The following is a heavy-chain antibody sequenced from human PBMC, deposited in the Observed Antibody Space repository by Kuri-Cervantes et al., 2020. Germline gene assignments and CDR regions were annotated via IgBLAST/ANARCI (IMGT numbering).Heavy chain of an antibody. D-gene: IGHD2-15*01. CDR1: GFTFSDYY. CDR3: AKDLMMGFYCSGGNCYNDY. V-gene: IGHV3-23*01. Sequence: GESLKISCAASGFTFSDYYMSWIRQAPGKGLEWVSAISGSGGSTYYVDSVKGRFTISRDSSKNVLYLQMNSLRAEDTAVYYCAKDLMMGFYCSGGNCYNDYWGQGTLVTVPQ. CDR2: ISGSGGST. J-gene: IGHJ4*02.